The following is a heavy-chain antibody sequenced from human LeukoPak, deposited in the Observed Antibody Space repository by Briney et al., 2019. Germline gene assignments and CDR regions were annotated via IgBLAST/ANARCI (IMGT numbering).Heavy chain of an antibody. CDR3: ARCTVAGIDY. J-gene: IGHJ4*02. CDR1: GGSISSYY. D-gene: IGHD6-19*01. Sequence: SETLSLTCTVSGGSISSYYWSRIRQPPGKGLEWIGYIYYSGSTNYNPSLKSRVTISVDTSKNQFSLKLSSVTAADTAVYYCARCTVAGIDYWGQGTLVTVSS. V-gene: IGHV4-59*01. CDR2: IYYSGST.